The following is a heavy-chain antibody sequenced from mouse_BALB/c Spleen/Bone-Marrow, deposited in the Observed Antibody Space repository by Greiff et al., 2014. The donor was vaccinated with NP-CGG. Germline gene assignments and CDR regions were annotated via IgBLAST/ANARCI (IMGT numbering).Heavy chain of an antibody. D-gene: IGHD5-1-1*01. Sequence: EVKLVESGAELVKPGASVKLSCTASGFNIKDTYMHWVKQRPEQGLEWIGRIDPANGNTKFAPKFQGKATITADTSSTTAYMHLRSLTSEDTAVYYCARGIPYYPMDFWGQGTSVTVSS. CDR1: GFNIKDTY. CDR2: IDPANGNT. J-gene: IGHJ4*01. V-gene: IGHV14-3*02. CDR3: ARGIPYYPMDF.